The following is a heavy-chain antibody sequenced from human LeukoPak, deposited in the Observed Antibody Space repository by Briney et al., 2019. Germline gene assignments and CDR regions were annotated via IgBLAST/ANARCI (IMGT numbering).Heavy chain of an antibody. Sequence: SETLSLTCTVSGGSISTYYGSWIRQPAGKGLEWIGRVYPSGRTSYNPSLENRVTMSVDTSKKQFSLKLRSVTAADTAVYYCASGGRISAANWFDPWGQGTLVTVSS. CDR1: GGSISTYY. V-gene: IGHV4-4*07. CDR2: VYPSGRT. J-gene: IGHJ5*02. CDR3: ASGGRISAANWFDP. D-gene: IGHD6-13*01.